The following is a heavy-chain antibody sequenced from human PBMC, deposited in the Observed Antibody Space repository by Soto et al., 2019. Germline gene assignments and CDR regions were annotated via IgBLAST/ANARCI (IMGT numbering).Heavy chain of an antibody. V-gene: IGHV1-8*01. CDR1: GYSFTSLD. J-gene: IGHJ4*02. D-gene: IGHD1-26*01. CDR2: MQPSTGRT. Sequence: ASVKVSCKASGYSFTSLDINWVRQTAGQGLEWMGWMQPSTGRTGYAQKFQGRVTMTRDTSINTAYMELTTLTSDHTAFYYCARGVSAGVDYWRQRTLVTVSS. CDR3: ARGVSAGVDY.